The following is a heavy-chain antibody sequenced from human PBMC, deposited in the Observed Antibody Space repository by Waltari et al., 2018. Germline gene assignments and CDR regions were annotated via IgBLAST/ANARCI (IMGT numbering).Heavy chain of an antibody. CDR3: ARGRRSSWYCNLDY. CDR2: FNHSGST. Sequence: QVQLQQWGAGLLKPSETLSLTCAVYGGSFSGYYLSWIRQPPGKGLEWIGEFNHSGSTKDNPSRKSRVTISVDSSKNQFSLKLSSGTAAGTAVYYLARGRRSSWYCNLDYWGQGTLVTVSS. V-gene: IGHV4-34*01. CDR1: GGSFSGYY. D-gene: IGHD6-13*01. J-gene: IGHJ4*02.